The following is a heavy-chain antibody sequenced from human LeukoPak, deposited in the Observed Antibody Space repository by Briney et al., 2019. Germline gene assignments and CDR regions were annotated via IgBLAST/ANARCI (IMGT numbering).Heavy chain of an antibody. CDR2: ITYDGTTT. Sequence: PGRCLRPACAAAAFTVSSSGTHCVRQAPGNWLGWVASITYDGTTTTYPDSVEGRLTMSRDNSNNKLYLQMNSLRGEDRAVYYCAKDELPTWIQRWPDNWFDPWGQGTLVTVSS. D-gene: IGHD5-18*01. J-gene: IGHJ5*02. V-gene: IGHV3-30*18. CDR3: AKDELPTWIQRWPDNWFDP. CDR1: AFTVSSSG.